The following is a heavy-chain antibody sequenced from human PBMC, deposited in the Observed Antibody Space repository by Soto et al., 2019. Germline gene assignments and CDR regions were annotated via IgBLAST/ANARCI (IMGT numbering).Heavy chain of an antibody. D-gene: IGHD1-1*01. V-gene: IGHV1-18*01. Sequence: QVHLVQTGAEVKKPGASVKVSCKASGYTFTSYGITWVRQAPVQVLVWMGWISAHNGNTDYAQKLQGRVIVTRDTSTSTAYMELRSLRSDDTAVYYCARGRYGDYWGQGALVTVSS. J-gene: IGHJ4*02. CDR3: ARGRYGDY. CDR1: GYTFTSYG. CDR2: ISAHNGNT.